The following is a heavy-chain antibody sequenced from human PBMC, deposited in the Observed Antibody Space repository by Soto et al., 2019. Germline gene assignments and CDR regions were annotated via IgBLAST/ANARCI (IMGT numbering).Heavy chain of an antibody. J-gene: IGHJ4*02. CDR1: GYSFAGYW. V-gene: IGHV5-10-1*01. D-gene: IGHD3-22*01. CDR3: ARQIYDSDTGPHSQYSIDF. Sequence: GESLKISCKGSGYSFAGYWITWVRQKPGKGLEWMGRIDPSDSQTYYSPSFRGHVTISATKSITTVFLQWSSLRASDTAMYYCARQIYDSDTGPHSQYSIDFPGQALPLTLSS. CDR2: IDPSDSQT.